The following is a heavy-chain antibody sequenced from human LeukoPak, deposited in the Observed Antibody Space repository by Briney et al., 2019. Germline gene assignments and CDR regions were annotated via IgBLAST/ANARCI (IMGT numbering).Heavy chain of an antibody. CDR2: FDPEDGET. D-gene: IGHD1-26*01. CDR3: ATDLVGATTTRGVEYFQH. Sequence: VASVKVSCKVSGYTLTELSMHWVRQAPGKGLGWMGGFDPEDGETIYAQKFQGRVTMTEDTSTDTAYMELSSLRSEDTAVYYCATDLVGATTTRGVEYFQHWGQGTLVTVSS. J-gene: IGHJ1*01. CDR1: GYTLTELS. V-gene: IGHV1-24*01.